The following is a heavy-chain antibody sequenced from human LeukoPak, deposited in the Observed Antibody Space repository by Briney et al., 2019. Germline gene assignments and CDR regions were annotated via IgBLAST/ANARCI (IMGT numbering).Heavy chain of an antibody. CDR1: GYTFTSYW. CDR2: IYPGDSDT. CDR3: ARHRGYSDY. J-gene: IGHJ4*02. Sequence: GESLKIACEGSGYTFTSYWIGWVRQMPGKGLEWMGIIYPGDSDTKYSPSFQGQVTISADKSISTAYLQWSSLKTSDTAMYYCARHRGYSDYWGQGTLVTVSS. V-gene: IGHV5-51*01.